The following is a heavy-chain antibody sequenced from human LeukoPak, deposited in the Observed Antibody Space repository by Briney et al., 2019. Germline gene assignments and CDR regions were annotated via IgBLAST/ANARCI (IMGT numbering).Heavy chain of an antibody. CDR2: ISSNGGST. D-gene: IGHD3-10*01. Sequence: GGSLRLSCAASGFTFSVSVMHWVRQAPGKGLEYVSVISSNGGSTSYANSVKGRFTVSGDNSKNTLYLQMGSLRAEDMAVYYCARDLSGGGLDYWGQGTLVTVSS. V-gene: IGHV3-64*01. CDR3: ARDLSGGGLDY. CDR1: GFTFSVSV. J-gene: IGHJ4*02.